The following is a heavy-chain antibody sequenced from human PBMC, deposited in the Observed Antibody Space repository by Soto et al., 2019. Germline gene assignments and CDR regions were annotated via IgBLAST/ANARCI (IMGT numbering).Heavy chain of an antibody. CDR1: GFTFSSYA. V-gene: IGHV3-30-3*01. Sequence: QVQLVESGGGVVQPGRSLRLSCAASGFTFSSYAMHWVRQAPGKGLEWVAVISYDGSNKYYADSVKGRFTISRDNSKNTLYLQMNSLRAEDTAVYYCARELYWGQGTLVTVSS. J-gene: IGHJ4*02. CDR2: ISYDGSNK. CDR3: ARELY.